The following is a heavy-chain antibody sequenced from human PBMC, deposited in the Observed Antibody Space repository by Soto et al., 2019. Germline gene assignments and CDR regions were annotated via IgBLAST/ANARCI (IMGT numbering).Heavy chain of an antibody. V-gene: IGHV3-64*01. CDR1: GFTFSSYD. CDR2: ISSTGGTT. D-gene: IGHD1-7*01. Sequence: EVQLAESGGGMVQPGGSLRLSCVASGFTFSSYDMHWVRQAPGKGLEYVSSISSTGGTTYYGNSVKGRFTISRDNSKNTLYLQMGRLSAEDMAVYYCVRRVSGNYDYWGQGTLVTVSS. CDR3: VRRVSGNYDY. J-gene: IGHJ4*02.